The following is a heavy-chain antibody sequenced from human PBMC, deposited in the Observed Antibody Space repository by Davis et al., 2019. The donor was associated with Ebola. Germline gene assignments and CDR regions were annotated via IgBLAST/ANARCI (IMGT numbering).Heavy chain of an antibody. V-gene: IGHV3-9*01. CDR3: ARVTVEELVPRPYYYGMDV. CDR2: ISWNSGSI. D-gene: IGHD6-13*01. J-gene: IGHJ6*02. CDR1: GFTFYDYA. Sequence: SLKISCAASGFTFYDYAMHWVRQAPGKGLEWVSGISWNSGSIGYADSVKGRFTISRDNAKNSLYLQMNSLRAEDTAVYYCARVTVEELVPRPYYYGMDVWGQGTTVTVSS.